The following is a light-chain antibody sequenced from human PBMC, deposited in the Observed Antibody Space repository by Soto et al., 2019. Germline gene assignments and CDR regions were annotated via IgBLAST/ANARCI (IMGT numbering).Light chain of an antibody. Sequence: DIVMTQSPDSLAVSLGERATINCKSSQSVLYSSNNKNNLAWYQQKPGQPPKLLIYWASSRESGVPVRFSGSGSGTDFTLAISSLQAEDVAIYYCQQYYSTPWTFGQGNKVEI. V-gene: IGKV4-1*01. CDR2: WAS. J-gene: IGKJ1*01. CDR1: QSVLYSSNNKNN. CDR3: QQYYSTPWT.